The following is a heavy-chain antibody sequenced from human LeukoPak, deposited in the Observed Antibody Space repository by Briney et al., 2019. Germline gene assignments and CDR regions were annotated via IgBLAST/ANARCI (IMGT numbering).Heavy chain of an antibody. V-gene: IGHV4-59*01. CDR3: AREGYGDNSGALDY. J-gene: IGHJ4*02. D-gene: IGHD4-23*01. CDR1: GGSISSFY. Sequence: SETLSLTCTVSGGSISSFYCSWIRQSPGKGLEWIRYINYSGGTDYNPSLKSRVTISVDTSKNQFSLKLNSVTAADTAVYYCAREGYGDNSGALDYWGRGTLVTVSS. CDR2: INYSGGT.